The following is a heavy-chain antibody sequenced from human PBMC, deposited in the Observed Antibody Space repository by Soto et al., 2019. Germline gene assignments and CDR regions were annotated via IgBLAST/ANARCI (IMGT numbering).Heavy chain of an antibody. CDR3: TRDPLIAVAAYDAFDI. J-gene: IGHJ3*02. V-gene: IGHV3-33*01. Sequence: HVQLVESGGGVVQRGGSLRLSCAASGFTFSSYGMHWVRQAPGKGMEWVAVIWYDGSNKYYADSVKGRYTISRDDSKNAVYLQMNSLGAEDTAVYYCTRDPLIAVAAYDAFDIWGQGTSVTVSS. CDR1: GFTFSSYG. CDR2: IWYDGSNK. D-gene: IGHD6-19*01.